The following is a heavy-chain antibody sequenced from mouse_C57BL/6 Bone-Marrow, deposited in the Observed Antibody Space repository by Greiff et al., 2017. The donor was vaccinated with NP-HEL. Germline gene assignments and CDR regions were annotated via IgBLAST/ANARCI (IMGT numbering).Heavy chain of an antibody. V-gene: IGHV1-72*01. D-gene: IGHD2-2*01. J-gene: IGHJ2*01. CDR2: IDPNSGGT. Sequence: QVHVKQPGAELVKPGASVKLSCKASGYTFTSYWMHWVKQRPGRGLEWIGRIDPNSGGTKYNEKFKSKATLTVDKPSSTAYMQLSSLTSEDSAVYYCARSVWGYDLYFDYWGQGTTLTVSS. CDR1: GYTFTSYW. CDR3: ARSVWGYDLYFDY.